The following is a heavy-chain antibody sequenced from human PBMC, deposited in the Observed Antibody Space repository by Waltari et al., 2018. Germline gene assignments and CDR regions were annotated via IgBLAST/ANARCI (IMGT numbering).Heavy chain of an antibody. CDR2: INHSGRT. V-gene: IGHV4-34*01. CDR3: ARGRSVRYFDWPHFDY. Sequence: QVQLQQWGAGLLKPSETLSLTCAVYGGSFSGYYWSWIRQPPGKGLEWIGEINHSGRTNYNPSLKSRVTISVDTSKNQFSLVLSSVTAGDTAVYYCARGRSVRYFDWPHFDYWGQGTLVTVSS. D-gene: IGHD3-9*01. CDR1: GGSFSGYY. J-gene: IGHJ4*02.